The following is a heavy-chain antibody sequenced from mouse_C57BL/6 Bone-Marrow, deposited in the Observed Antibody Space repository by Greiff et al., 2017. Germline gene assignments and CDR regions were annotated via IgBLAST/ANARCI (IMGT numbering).Heavy chain of an antibody. D-gene: IGHD3-2*02. V-gene: IGHV1-55*01. CDR1: GYTFTSYW. CDR3: ARYGGQLRLRYFDV. CDR2: IYPGSGST. Sequence: QVQLQQPGAELVKPGASVKMSCKASGYTFTSYWITWVKQRPGQGLEWIGDIYPGSGSTNYNEKFKSKATLTVDTSSSTAYMELRSLTSEDSAVYFCARYGGQLRLRYFDVWGTGTTVTVSS. J-gene: IGHJ1*03.